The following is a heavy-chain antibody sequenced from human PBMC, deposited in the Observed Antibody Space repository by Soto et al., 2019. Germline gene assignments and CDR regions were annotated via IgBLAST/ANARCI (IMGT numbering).Heavy chain of an antibody. CDR1: GYTFTGFY. CDR2: INPNSGGT. D-gene: IGHD3-9*01. V-gene: IGHV1-2*02. CDR3: ARDQKGKYYDILTGSMDV. J-gene: IGHJ6*02. Sequence: QVQLVQSGAEVKKPGASVKVSCKASGYTFTGFYMHWVRQAPGQGLEWMGWINPNSGGTNYAQKFQGRVTMTRDTSISTAYMELSRLRSDDTAVYYCARDQKGKYYDILTGSMDVWGQGTTVTVSS.